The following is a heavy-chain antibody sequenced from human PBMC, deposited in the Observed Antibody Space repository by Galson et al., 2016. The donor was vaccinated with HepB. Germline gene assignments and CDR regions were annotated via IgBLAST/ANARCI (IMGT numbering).Heavy chain of an antibody. D-gene: IGHD6-19*01. J-gene: IGHJ5*02. CDR3: ARHIAVTATGDWFDP. V-gene: IGHV4-39*01. Sequence: SETLSLTCTVSGVSISSRSYYWGWTRQPPGKGLEWIGSIYYYTGSTYYNPSLKSRVTISADTSKNQFSLRLSSVTAADTAVYFCARHIAVTATGDWFDPWGQGTLVIVSS. CDR2: IYYYTGST. CDR1: GVSISSRSYY.